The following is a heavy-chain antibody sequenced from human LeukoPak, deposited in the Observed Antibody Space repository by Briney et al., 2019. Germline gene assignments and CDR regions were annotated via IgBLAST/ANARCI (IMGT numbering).Heavy chain of an antibody. J-gene: IGHJ4*02. V-gene: IGHV4-59*08. CDR2: VSYRVTT. D-gene: IGHD5-12*01. CDR3: ARQCGANGYGYFDY. CDR1: LGSLSVHY. Sequence: PSEALSLTCTVSLGSLSVHYWCWIRQPLGKGVEWIGHVSYRVTTKYNAPLKSRVTISVDTSKNQFSLRLNSVTAADTSVYYCARQCGANGYGYFDYWGQGTLATVSS.